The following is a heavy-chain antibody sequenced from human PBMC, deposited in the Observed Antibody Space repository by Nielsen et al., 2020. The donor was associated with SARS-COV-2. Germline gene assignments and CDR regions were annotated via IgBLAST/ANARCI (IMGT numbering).Heavy chain of an antibody. CDR1: GYTFTNYG. D-gene: IGHD1-26*01. V-gene: IGHV1-18*01. Sequence: ASVKVSCKASGYTFTNYGITWVRQAPGQGLEILGWISASSGNTNYAPNLLGRVTMTTDTSTSTAYIELRSLTYADTAVYYCARDLWWELPDFWGQGTLVTVSS. CDR3: ARDLWWELPDF. CDR2: ISASSGNT. J-gene: IGHJ4*02.